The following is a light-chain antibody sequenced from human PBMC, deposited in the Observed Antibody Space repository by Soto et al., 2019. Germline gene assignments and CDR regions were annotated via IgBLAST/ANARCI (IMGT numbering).Light chain of an antibody. CDR3: SSYTSSSTLDVV. Sequence: QSVLTQPASVSGSPGQSITISCTGTSSDVGGYNYVSWYQQHPGKAPKLMIYGVSNRPSGVSNRFSGSKSGNTASLTISGLQAGDEADYYCSSYTSSSTLDVVFGGGTKVTVL. CDR2: GVS. V-gene: IGLV2-14*01. J-gene: IGLJ2*01. CDR1: SSDVGGYNY.